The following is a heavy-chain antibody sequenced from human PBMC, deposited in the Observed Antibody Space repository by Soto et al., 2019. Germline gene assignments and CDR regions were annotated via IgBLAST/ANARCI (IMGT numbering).Heavy chain of an antibody. CDR2: ISVSGGST. Sequence: GGSLRLSCSASLSSYAMTWVRQAPGKGLEWVAGISVSGGSTNYAVSVKGRLTISTDNDKNTVYLQINSLRAEDTAVYYSGKGHLFVGGTIYGMDVWGQGTTVTVSS. J-gene: IGHJ6*02. V-gene: IGHV3-23*01. D-gene: IGHD3-16*01. CDR3: GKGHLFVGGTIYGMDV. CDR1: LSSYA.